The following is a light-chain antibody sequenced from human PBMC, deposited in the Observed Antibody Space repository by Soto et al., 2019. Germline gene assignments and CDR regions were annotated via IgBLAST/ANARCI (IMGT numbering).Light chain of an antibody. CDR1: QGISNW. V-gene: IGKV1-12*01. J-gene: IGKJ3*01. CDR3: QQSSSFPLT. Sequence: DIQMTQSPSSVSASVGDRVTITCRASQGISNWLAWYQQKPGKAPKLLIYATSNLQSGVPSRFSGSGSGTDFTLTISSLQPEEFAAYYCQQSSSFPLTFGPGTKVDIK. CDR2: ATS.